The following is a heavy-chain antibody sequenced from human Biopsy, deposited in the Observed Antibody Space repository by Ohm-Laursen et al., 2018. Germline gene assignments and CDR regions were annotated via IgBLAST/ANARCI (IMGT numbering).Heavy chain of an antibody. CDR3: ARVAGGYAYYYGMDV. J-gene: IGHJ6*02. D-gene: IGHD5-12*01. CDR1: GYSVTNDYY. CDR2: IYYDGIT. V-gene: IGHV4-38-2*01. Sequence: PSQTLSLTCAVSGYSVTNDYYWGWIRQPPGKGLEWIGNIYYDGITYYNPSLKSRVAMSVDMSKNQFSLRLTSVTAADTAVYYCARVAGGYAYYYGMDVWGQGTTVIVSS.